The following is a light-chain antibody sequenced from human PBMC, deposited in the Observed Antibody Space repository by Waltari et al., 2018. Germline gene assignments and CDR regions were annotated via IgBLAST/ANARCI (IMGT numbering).Light chain of an antibody. CDR3: CSYAGRYVV. J-gene: IGLJ2*01. CDR2: DAT. V-gene: IGLV2-11*01. Sequence: QSALTQPPSVSGSPGQSVTISCTGTSSAVGRNNPASWYQHYPGKAPRLMLFDATERASGVPARFSGSKSGNTASLTISGLQTEDEADYYCCSYAGRYVVFGGGTKVTVL. CDR1: SSAVGRNNP.